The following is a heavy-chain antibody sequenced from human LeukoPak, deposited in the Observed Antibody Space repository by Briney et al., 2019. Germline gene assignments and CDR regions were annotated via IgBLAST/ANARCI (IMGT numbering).Heavy chain of an antibody. Sequence: GASVKVSCKASGGTFSSYAISWVRQAPGQGLEWMGGIIPIFGTANYAQKFQGRVTITADKSTSTAYMELSSLRSEDTAVYYCASGYSSGWWAWHFDYWGQGTLVTVSS. V-gene: IGHV1-69*06. CDR2: IIPIFGTA. J-gene: IGHJ4*02. CDR1: GGTFSSYA. CDR3: ASGYSSGWWAWHFDY. D-gene: IGHD6-19*01.